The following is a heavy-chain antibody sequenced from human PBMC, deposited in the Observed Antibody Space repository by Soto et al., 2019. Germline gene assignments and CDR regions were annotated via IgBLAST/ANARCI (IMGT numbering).Heavy chain of an antibody. CDR1: GGTFSSYA. CDR3: ASRICSGGSCYSDH. V-gene: IGHV1-69*13. CDR2: IIPIFGTA. Sequence: GASVKVSFKASGGTFSSYAISWVRQAPGQGLEWMGGIIPIFGTANYAQKFQGRVTITADESTSTAYMELSSLRSEDTAVYYCASRICSGGSCYSDHWGQGTLVTVSS. J-gene: IGHJ4*02. D-gene: IGHD2-15*01.